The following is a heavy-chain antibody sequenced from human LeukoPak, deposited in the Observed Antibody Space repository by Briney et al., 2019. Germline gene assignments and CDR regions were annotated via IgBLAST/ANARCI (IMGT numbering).Heavy chain of an antibody. CDR3: VKLLVEMRVLLPYFDY. Sequence: PGGSLRLSWSAAGFTFSNYAIHWVRQAPGKGLEFVSALSHSGGSTYYADSVKGRFTISRDNSKNMLYLQMSSLRPEDTDVYYCVKLLVEMRVLLPYFDYWGQGTLVTVSS. J-gene: IGHJ4*02. D-gene: IGHD2-15*01. V-gene: IGHV3-64D*06. CDR1: GFTFSNYA. CDR2: LSHSGGST.